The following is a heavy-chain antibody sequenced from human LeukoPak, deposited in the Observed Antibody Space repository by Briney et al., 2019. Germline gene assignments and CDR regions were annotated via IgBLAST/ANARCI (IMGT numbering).Heavy chain of an antibody. V-gene: IGHV1-8*01. D-gene: IGHD6-19*01. J-gene: IGHJ6*02. CDR1: GYTFTSYD. CDR2: MNPNSGNT. Sequence: ASVTVSCTASGYTFTSYDINWVRQATGQGLEWMGWMNPNSGNTGYAQKFQGRVTMTRNTSISTAYMELSSLRSEDTAVYYCARGGYGSGWFKYYYHYYGMDVWGQGTTVTVSS. CDR3: ARGGYGSGWFKYYYHYYGMDV.